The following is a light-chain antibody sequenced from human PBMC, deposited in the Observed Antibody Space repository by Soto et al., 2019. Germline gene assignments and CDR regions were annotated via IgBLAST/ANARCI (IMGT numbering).Light chain of an antibody. J-gene: IGKJ2*01. CDR3: QQSSSIPYT. V-gene: IGKV1-39*01. CDR1: QTISTY. CDR2: AAS. Sequence: DIQMTQSPSSLSASVGDRVTITCRASQTISTYLNWYQQNPGKAPKLLIYAASSLQNGVPSSFSGRGSGTDFTLTISSLQPEDFATYYCQQSSSIPYTFGQGTKLEIK.